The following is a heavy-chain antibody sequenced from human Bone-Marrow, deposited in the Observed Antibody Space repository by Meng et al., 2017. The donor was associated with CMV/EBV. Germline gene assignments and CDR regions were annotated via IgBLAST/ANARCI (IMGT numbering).Heavy chain of an antibody. Sequence: GESLKISCAASGFTFSSYGMHWVRQAPGKGLEWVAFIRYDGTNIHYRDSVKGRFTISRDNSKNTLYLQMNSLRAEDTAVYYCSFGSESYYGVPVNFDYWGQGTLVTVSS. CDR1: GFTFSSYG. D-gene: IGHD3-10*01. V-gene: IGHV3-30*02. CDR3: SFGSESYYGVPVNFDY. J-gene: IGHJ4*02. CDR2: IRYDGTNI.